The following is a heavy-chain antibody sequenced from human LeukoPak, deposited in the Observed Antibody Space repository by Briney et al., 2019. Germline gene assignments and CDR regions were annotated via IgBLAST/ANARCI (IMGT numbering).Heavy chain of an antibody. Sequence: GGSLRLSCAASGFTFSSYAMGWVRQAPGKGLEWLSAITGTGGVTYYADSVKRRFTISRDISKTTLYLQMNSLRAEDTAVYYCAKMVTMVRGVVSFDYWGQGTLVTVSS. D-gene: IGHD3-10*01. V-gene: IGHV3-23*01. CDR1: GFTFSSYA. CDR2: ITGTGGVT. J-gene: IGHJ4*02. CDR3: AKMVTMVRGVVSFDY.